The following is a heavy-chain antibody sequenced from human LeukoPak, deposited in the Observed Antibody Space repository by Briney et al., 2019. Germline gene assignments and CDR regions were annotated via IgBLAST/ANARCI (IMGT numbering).Heavy chain of an antibody. CDR1: GFTVSSNY. CDR2: IYSGGST. D-gene: IGHD1-26*01. CDR3: AKSGRYRPIDY. V-gene: IGHV3-53*01. J-gene: IGHJ4*02. Sequence: GGSLRLSCAASGFTVSSNYMSWVRQAPGKGLEWVSVIYSGGSTYYADSVKGRFTISRDNSKNTLYLQMNSLRAEDTAVYYCAKSGRYRPIDYWGQGTLVTVSS.